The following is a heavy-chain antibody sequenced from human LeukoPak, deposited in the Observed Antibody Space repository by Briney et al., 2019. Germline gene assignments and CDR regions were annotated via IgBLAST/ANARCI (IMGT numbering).Heavy chain of an antibody. CDR3: ARSGGNDAFDI. Sequence: GASVKVSCKASGYIFSDYYMHWVRQAPGQGLEWMGWINPNSGGTNYAQKFQGRVTMTRDTSISTAYMELSRLRSDDTAVYYCARSGGNDAFDIWGQGTMVTVSS. D-gene: IGHD3-16*01. V-gene: IGHV1-2*02. J-gene: IGHJ3*02. CDR1: GYIFSDYY. CDR2: INPNSGGT.